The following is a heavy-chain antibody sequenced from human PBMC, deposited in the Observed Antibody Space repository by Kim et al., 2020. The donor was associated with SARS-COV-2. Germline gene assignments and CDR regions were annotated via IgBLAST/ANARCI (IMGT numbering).Heavy chain of an antibody. D-gene: IGHD1-26*01. CDR3: ARHYEKAGEAVGGYFYF. V-gene: IGHV1-69*13. Sequence: SVKVSCKASGGTFSSYGISWVRQAPGQGLEWMGGIIPIFGTANYAQKFQGRVTITADESTSTAYMELRRLRSEDTAVYYCARHYEKAGEAVGGYFYFWGQGTVVTVSS. J-gene: IGHJ4*02. CDR1: GGTFSSYG. CDR2: IIPIFGTA.